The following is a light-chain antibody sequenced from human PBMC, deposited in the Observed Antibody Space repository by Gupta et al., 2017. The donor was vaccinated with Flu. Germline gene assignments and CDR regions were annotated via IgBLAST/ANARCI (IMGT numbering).Light chain of an antibody. CDR1: QSVGSS. J-gene: IGKJ4*01. V-gene: IGKV3-11*01. CDR2: DAS. CDR3: NQRFNGPLT. Sequence: EIVLTQSPAALSLSPGEGATLSCRASQSVGSSLVWFQQKPGRAPRLLIYDASKRATGIPARFSVSGSGTDFTLTISSLEPEDVAVYYCNQRFNGPLTFGGGTKVEIK.